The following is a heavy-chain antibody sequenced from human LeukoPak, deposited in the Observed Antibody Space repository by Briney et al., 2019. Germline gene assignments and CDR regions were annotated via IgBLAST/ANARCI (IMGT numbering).Heavy chain of an antibody. CDR2: IYYSGST. Sequence: SETLSLTCTVSGGSISSYYWSWIRQPPGKGLEWIGYIYYSGSTNYNPSLKSRVTISVDTSKNQFSLKLRSVTAADTAVYYCASPSKDDYGDYPDGMDVWGQGTTVTVSS. CDR3: ASPSKDDYGDYPDGMDV. J-gene: IGHJ6*02. CDR1: GGSISSYY. V-gene: IGHV4-59*08. D-gene: IGHD4-17*01.